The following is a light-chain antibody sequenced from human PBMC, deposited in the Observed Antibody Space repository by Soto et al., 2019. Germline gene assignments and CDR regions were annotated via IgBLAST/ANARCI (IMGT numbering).Light chain of an antibody. J-gene: IGLJ1*01. CDR1: NSDVGGYNY. V-gene: IGLV2-14*03. CDR3: TSWTSTSTYV. Sequence: QSALTQDASVSGSPGQSITISCTGTNSDVGGYNYVSWYQQHPGKAPKLMIYDVFTRPSGVSNRFSGSKSGNTASLTISALQAEDEADYYFTSWTSTSTYVFGSGTKLTVL. CDR2: DVF.